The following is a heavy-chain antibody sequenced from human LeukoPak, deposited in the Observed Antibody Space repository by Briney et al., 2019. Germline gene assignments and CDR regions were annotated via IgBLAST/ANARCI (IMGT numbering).Heavy chain of an antibody. CDR1: GYTFTSYG. CDR2: ISAYNGNT. CDR3: ARDMGKYYDFWSGSPNWFDP. D-gene: IGHD3-3*01. V-gene: IGHV1-18*01. J-gene: IGHJ5*02. Sequence: ASVKVSCKASGYTFTSYGISWVRQAPGQGLEWMGWISAYNGNTNYAQKLQGRVTMTTDTSTSIAYMELRSLRSDDTAVYYCARDMGKYYDFWSGSPNWFDPWGQGTLVTVSS.